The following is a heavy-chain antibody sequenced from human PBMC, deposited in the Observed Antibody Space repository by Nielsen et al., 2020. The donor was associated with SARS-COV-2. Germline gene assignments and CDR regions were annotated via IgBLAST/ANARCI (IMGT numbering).Heavy chain of an antibody. J-gene: IGHJ3*01. Sequence: GESLKISCAASGFIVSSKYMNWVRQAPGKGLEWVSVFYSGGTTLYADSVKGRFIISRDNSRNTLYLQMSGLRSDDTAVYYCVKPSGFNVGSLPTANRDFVWGQGTMVTVSS. D-gene: IGHD5-12*01. CDR1: GFIVSSKY. CDR2: FYSGGTT. CDR3: VKPSGFNVGSLPTANRDFV. V-gene: IGHV3-53*05.